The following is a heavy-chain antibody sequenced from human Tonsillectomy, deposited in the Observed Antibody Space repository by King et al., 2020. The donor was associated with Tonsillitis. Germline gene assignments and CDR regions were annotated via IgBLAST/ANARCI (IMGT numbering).Heavy chain of an antibody. CDR1: GFTFSSYA. Sequence: VQLVESGGDLVQPGGSLRLSCAASGFTFSSYAMTWVRQAPGKGLEWVSAISGSGGSTYYTDSVKGRFTISRDNSKNTLYLQMNSLRAEDTAVYHCAKFNDSSGYSRYAFDIWGQGTMVTVAS. CDR3: AKFNDSSGYSRYAFDI. V-gene: IGHV3-23*04. J-gene: IGHJ3*02. CDR2: ISGSGGST. D-gene: IGHD3-22*01.